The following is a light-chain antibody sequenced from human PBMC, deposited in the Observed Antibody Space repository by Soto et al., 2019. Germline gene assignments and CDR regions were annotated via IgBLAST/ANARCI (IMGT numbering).Light chain of an antibody. J-gene: IGLJ3*02. Sequence: QSALTQPRSVSGSPGQSVTISCTGTSSDVGGSDYVSWYQQHPGKAPKVMIYDVTKRPSGVPDRFSGSKSGNTASLTISGLQAEDEADYYCCSYAGSYTWVFGGGTKVTVL. V-gene: IGLV2-11*01. CDR1: SSDVGGSDY. CDR2: DVT. CDR3: CSYAGSYTWV.